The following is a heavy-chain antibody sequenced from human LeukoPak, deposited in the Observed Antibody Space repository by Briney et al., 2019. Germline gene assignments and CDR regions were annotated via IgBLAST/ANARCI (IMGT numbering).Heavy chain of an antibody. D-gene: IGHD6-19*01. V-gene: IGHV4-59*08. Sequence: SETLSLTCTVSGASITRDYWTWIRQSPGRGLEWVAYIYSGGSTKYNPSLKSRLTLSVDTSRNQFSLKLSSVTAADTAVYYCASARYSSGWPYSWGQGTLVTVSS. CDR1: GASITRDY. J-gene: IGHJ4*02. CDR2: IYSGGST. CDR3: ASARYSSGWPYS.